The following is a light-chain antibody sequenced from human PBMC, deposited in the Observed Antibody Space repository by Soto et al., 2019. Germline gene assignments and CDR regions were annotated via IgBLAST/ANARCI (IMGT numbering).Light chain of an antibody. CDR3: QKCKVAPFT. Sequence: DIQLTQSPSFLSASVGARVTITCRASQGISSYLAWYQQKPGKAPKFMIYAASTLQSGVPSRFSGSGSGTDFTLTISSLQPEDVATYYCQKCKVAPFTLGGGTKVDI. V-gene: IGKV1-9*01. CDR2: AAS. J-gene: IGKJ4*01. CDR1: QGISSY.